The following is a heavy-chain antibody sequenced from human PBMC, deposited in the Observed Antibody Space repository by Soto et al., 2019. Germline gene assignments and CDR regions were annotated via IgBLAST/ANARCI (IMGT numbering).Heavy chain of an antibody. J-gene: IGHJ4*02. CDR2: IVVGSGNT. V-gene: IGHV1-58*01. D-gene: IGHD2-2*01. CDR3: ARDCSSSSCSVWAY. CDR1: GFTFTSSA. Sequence: ASVKVSCKASGFTFTSSAVQWVRQARGQRLEWIGWIVVGSGNTNYAQKFQERVTISRDISKNTLYLQMNSLRVNDTAVYYCARDCSSSSCSVWAYWGQGTLVTVSS.